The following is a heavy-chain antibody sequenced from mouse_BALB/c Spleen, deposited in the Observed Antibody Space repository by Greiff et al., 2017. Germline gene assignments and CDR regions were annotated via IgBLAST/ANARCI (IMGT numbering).Heavy chain of an antibody. J-gene: IGHJ4*01. V-gene: IGHV1-54*03. CDR1: GYAFTNYL. D-gene: IGHD4-1*01. CDR2: INPGSGGT. CDR3: ARTGTGAMDS. Sequence: VQLQQSGAELVRPGTSVKVSCKASGYAFTNYLIEWVKQRPGQGLEWIGVINPGSGGTNYNEKFKGKATLTADKSSSTAYMQLSSLTSDDSAVYFCARTGTGAMDSGVKEPQSPSPQ.